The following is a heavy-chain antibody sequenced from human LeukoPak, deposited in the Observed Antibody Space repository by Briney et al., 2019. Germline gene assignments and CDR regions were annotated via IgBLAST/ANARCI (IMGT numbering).Heavy chain of an antibody. Sequence: GGSLRLSCTTSGFTFSNFGMHWVRQAPGKGLEWVAFILYNGNNKYYAESVKGRFTISRDNSKRTVFLQMNSLRAEDTAVYYCAKLKSIAARYFDYWGQGTLVTVSS. CDR1: GFTFSNFG. CDR3: AKLKSIAARYFDY. D-gene: IGHD6-6*01. J-gene: IGHJ4*02. V-gene: IGHV3-30*02. CDR2: ILYNGNNK.